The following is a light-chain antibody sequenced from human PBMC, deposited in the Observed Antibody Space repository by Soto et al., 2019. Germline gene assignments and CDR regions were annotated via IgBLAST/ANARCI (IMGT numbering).Light chain of an antibody. V-gene: IGKV1-39*01. CDR1: QSISSY. CDR2: AAS. J-gene: IGKJ2*01. Sequence: DIQMTQSPSSLSASVGDRVTITCRASQSISSYLNWYQQKPGKAPKLLIYAASSLQSGVPSRFSGSGSGTDFTLTISRLQPDDFATYYCQQNYHTPLYTFGQGTKLEIK. CDR3: QQNYHTPLYT.